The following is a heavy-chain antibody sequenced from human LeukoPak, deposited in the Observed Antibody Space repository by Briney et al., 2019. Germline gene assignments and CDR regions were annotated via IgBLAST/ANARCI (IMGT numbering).Heavy chain of an antibody. J-gene: IGHJ4*02. Sequence: GGSLRLSCTASGLTFSLAWMSWIRQAPGKGLEWVGRINNEGTADYAAPLKDRFTIFRDHSKDMVYLQMNSLTTEDTAIYYCAHISNIPDRLASWGQGTLVTISS. CDR2: INNEGTA. CDR1: GLTFSLAW. CDR3: AHISNIPDRLAS. V-gene: IGHV3-15*01. D-gene: IGHD2-21*01.